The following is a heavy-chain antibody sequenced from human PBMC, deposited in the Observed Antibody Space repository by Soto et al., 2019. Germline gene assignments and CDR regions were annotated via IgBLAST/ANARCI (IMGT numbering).Heavy chain of an antibody. D-gene: IGHD2-2*01. J-gene: IGHJ5*02. Sequence: GGSLRLSCAASGFTFSSYAMSWVRQAPGKGLEWVSAISGSGGSTYYADSVKGRFTISRDNSKNTLYLQMNSLRAEDTAVYYCAKDASVVPAAMMNWFDPWGQGTLVTVSS. V-gene: IGHV3-23*01. CDR3: AKDASVVPAAMMNWFDP. CDR1: GFTFSSYA. CDR2: ISGSGGST.